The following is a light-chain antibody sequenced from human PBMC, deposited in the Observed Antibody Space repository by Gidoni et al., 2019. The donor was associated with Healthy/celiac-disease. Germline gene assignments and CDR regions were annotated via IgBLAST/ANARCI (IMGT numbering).Light chain of an antibody. V-gene: IGKV3-11*01. Sequence: EIVLTQSPATLSLSPGERATLPCRASQSVSSYLAWYQQKPGQAPRLLIYEASNRATGIPARFSGSGSGTDFTITISSLEPEDFAVYYCQQRSNWAWTFXQXTKVEIK. J-gene: IGKJ1*01. CDR2: EAS. CDR1: QSVSSY. CDR3: QQRSNWAWT.